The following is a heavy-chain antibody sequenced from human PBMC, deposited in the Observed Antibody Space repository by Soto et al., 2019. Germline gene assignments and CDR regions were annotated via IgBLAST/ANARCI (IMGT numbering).Heavy chain of an antibody. J-gene: IGHJ5*02. V-gene: IGHV3-7*01. CDR1: GFTFSSYG. Sequence: GGSLRLSCAASGFTFSSYGMHWVRQAPGKGLEWVAYINPDGGAKSYVDSVRGRFTISRDNAKNSLYLQMDTLRTEDAAVYYCARAATWGQGTLVTVSS. CDR3: ARAAT. CDR2: INPDGGAK.